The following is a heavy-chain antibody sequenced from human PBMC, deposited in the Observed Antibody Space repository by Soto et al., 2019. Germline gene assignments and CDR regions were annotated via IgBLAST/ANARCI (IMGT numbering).Heavy chain of an antibody. V-gene: IGHV1-3*01. CDR1: GYTFTSYA. CDR3: ARGYSGYLALFDS. D-gene: IGHD5-12*01. CDR2: INAGNGNT. J-gene: IGHJ5*01. Sequence: ASVKVSCKASGYTFTSYAMHWVRQAPGQRLEWMGWINAGNGNTKYSQKFQGRVTITRDTSASTAYMELSSLRSEDTAVYYFARGYSGYLALFDSWGQGSLVTGSS.